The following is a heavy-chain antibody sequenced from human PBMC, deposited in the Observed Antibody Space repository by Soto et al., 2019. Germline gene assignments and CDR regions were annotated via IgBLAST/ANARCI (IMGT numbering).Heavy chain of an antibody. CDR1: GYTLTELS. CDR3: ATLAGPRYSSGWLHAFDI. CDR2: FDPEDGET. Sequence: ASVKVSCKVSGYTLTELSMHWVRQAPGKGLEWMGGFDPEDGETIYAQKFQGRVTMTEDTSTDTAYMELSSLRSEDTAVYYCATLAGPRYSSGWLHAFDIWGQGTMVTVSS. V-gene: IGHV1-24*01. J-gene: IGHJ3*02. D-gene: IGHD6-19*01.